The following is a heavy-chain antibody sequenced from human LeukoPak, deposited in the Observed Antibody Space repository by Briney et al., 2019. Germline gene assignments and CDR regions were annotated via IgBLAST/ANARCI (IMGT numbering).Heavy chain of an antibody. CDR3: ARHAQLLWFFKSFRGVADAFDI. J-gene: IGHJ3*02. Sequence: GEALKISCKGSGYSFTSYWIGWVRQMPGKGLEWMGIIYPGDSYTIYSPSFQGPATLSADQSISTAYLQWSSLKASDTAMYYCARHAQLLWFFKSFRGVADAFDIWGQGTMVTVSS. D-gene: IGHD3-10*01. CDR2: IYPGDSYT. V-gene: IGHV5-51*01. CDR1: GYSFTSYW.